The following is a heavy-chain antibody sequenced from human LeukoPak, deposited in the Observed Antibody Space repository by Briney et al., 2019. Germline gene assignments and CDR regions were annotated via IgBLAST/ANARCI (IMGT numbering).Heavy chain of an antibody. Sequence: PGRSLRLSCAASGLTFSSYAMSWVRQAPGKGLEWVSAISGSGGSTYYADSVKGRFTISRDNSKNTLYLQMNSLRAEDTAVYYCAKQSALYSGSYYADYWGQGTLVTVSS. J-gene: IGHJ4*02. CDR2: ISGSGGST. CDR3: AKQSALYSGSYYADY. D-gene: IGHD1-26*01. CDR1: GLTFSSYA. V-gene: IGHV3-23*01.